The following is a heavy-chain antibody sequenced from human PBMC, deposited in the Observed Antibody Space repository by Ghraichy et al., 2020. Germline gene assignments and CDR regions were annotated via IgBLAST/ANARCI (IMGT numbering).Heavy chain of an antibody. D-gene: IGHD3-3*01. J-gene: IGHJ4*02. Sequence: SETLSLTCTVSGGSISSYYWSWIRQPPGKGLEWIGYIYYSGSTNYNPSLKSRVTISVDTFKNQFSLKLSSVTAADTAVYYCARNIYDFWSGYYTGYFDYWGQGTLVTVSS. CDR3: ARNIYDFWSGYYTGYFDY. V-gene: IGHV4-59*08. CDR1: GGSISSYY. CDR2: IYYSGST.